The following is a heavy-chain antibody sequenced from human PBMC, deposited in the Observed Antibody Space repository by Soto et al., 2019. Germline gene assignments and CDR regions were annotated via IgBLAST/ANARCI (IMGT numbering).Heavy chain of an antibody. CDR1: GGSISSYY. CDR2: IYYSGST. CDR3: ASTLGYCSGGSWYGFDY. V-gene: IGHV4-59*01. J-gene: IGHJ4*02. Sequence: XTLSLPCTVSGGSISSYYWSGIRQPPGRGLEWIGYIYYSGSTNYNPSRKSRVTISVDTSKNQFSLKLSSVTHADTAVYYCASTLGYCSGGSWYGFDYWGQGTLGTVSS. D-gene: IGHD2-15*01.